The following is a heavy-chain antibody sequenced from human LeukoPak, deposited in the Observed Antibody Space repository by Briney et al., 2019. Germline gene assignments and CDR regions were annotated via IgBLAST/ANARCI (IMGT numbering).Heavy chain of an antibody. V-gene: IGHV4-30-2*01. J-gene: IGHJ6*03. CDR1: GGSISSGGYY. D-gene: IGHD7-27*01. Sequence: SETLSLTCTVSGGSISSGGYYWSWIRQPPGKGLEWIGYIYHSGSTYYNPSLKSRVTISVDRSKNQFSLKLSSVTAADTAVYYCARANWETHYMDVWGKGTTVTVSS. CDR3: ARANWETHYMDV. CDR2: IYHSGST.